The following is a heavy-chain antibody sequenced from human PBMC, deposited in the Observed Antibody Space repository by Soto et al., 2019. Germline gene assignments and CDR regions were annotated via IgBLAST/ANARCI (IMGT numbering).Heavy chain of an antibody. Sequence: HVQLVQSGAEVKKPGASLKVSCKASGYTFISYGVSWVRQAPGQGLEWLGWISPYNGNTNYAQKFQGRITMTTDTSTGTVYMDLRSLRTDATAVYYCARDQTKWLTDAFDIWGQGTMVVVSS. CDR1: GYTFISYG. V-gene: IGHV1-18*01. D-gene: IGHD5-12*01. CDR2: ISPYNGNT. CDR3: ARDQTKWLTDAFDI. J-gene: IGHJ3*02.